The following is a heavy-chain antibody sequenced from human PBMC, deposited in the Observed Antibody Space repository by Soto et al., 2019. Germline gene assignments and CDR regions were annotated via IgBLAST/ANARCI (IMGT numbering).Heavy chain of an antibody. J-gene: IGHJ6*02. CDR3: ANGKDGGRNYYGMDV. CDR1: GLTFRDSG. V-gene: IGHV3-30*18. CDR2: ISFDGSER. D-gene: IGHD1-26*01. Sequence: QVQLVESGGGVVQPGTSLRLSCVVSGLTFRDSGLHWVRQAPGKGLEWVAVISFDGSERHYRDSVKGRFSISRDNSRNTLYLQMNSLRGDDSAVYYCANGKDGGRNYYGMDVWGQGSTVTVSS.